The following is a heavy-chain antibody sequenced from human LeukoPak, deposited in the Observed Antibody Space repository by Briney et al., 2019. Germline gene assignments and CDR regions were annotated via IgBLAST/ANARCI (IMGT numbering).Heavy chain of an antibody. CDR2: ISSGRTI. CDR1: VFTFSSYE. J-gene: IGHJ3*02. Sequence: GALRLSCAASVFTFSSYEMNWVRKAPGKGLEWVSYISSGRTIYYADSVKGRFTISRDNAKNSLYLQMNSLRAEDTAVYYCARLYSSSSGKAFDIWGQGTMVTVSS. D-gene: IGHD6-6*01. V-gene: IGHV3-48*03. CDR3: ARLYSSSSGKAFDI.